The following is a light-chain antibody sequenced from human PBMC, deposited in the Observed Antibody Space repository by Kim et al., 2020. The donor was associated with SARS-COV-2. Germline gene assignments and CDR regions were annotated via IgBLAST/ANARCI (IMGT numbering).Light chain of an antibody. CDR1: SGHSSYA. CDR2: LNSDGSH. J-gene: IGLJ2*01. CDR3: QTWGTGIHVV. V-gene: IGLV4-69*01. Sequence: VKLTCTLSSGHSSYAIAWHQQQPEKDPRYLMKLNSDGSHSKGDGIPDRFSGSSSGAERYLTISSLQSEDEADYYCQTWGTGIHVVFGGGTQLTVL.